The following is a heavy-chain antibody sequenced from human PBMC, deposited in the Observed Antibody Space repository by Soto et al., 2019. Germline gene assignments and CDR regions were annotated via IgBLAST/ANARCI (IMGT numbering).Heavy chain of an antibody. J-gene: IGHJ6*02. V-gene: IGHV3-23*01. CDR2: ISGSGGST. CDR3: AKGDHGYYYYGMDV. D-gene: IGHD2-15*01. CDR1: GFTFSSYA. Sequence: GGSLRLSCAASGFTFSSYAMSWVCQAPGKGLEWVSAISGSGGSTYYGDSVKGRFTISRDNSKNTLYLQMNSLRAEDTAVYYCAKGDHGYYYYGMDVWGQGTTVTVSS.